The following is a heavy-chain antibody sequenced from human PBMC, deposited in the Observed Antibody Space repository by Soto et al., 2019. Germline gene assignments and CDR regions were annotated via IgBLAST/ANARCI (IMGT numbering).Heavy chain of an antibody. CDR1: GFTFSNYN. CDR2: ILDDGNNK. V-gene: IGHV3-30-3*01. D-gene: IGHD3-10*01. Sequence: QVQLAESGGGVVQSGRSLRLSCAASGFTFSNYNMHWVRQAPGKGLEWVAVILDDGNNKYYADSVKGRFTISRDNSKNTLYLQMNSLRTEDTAVYYCARDDEGGSYCDLGYWGQGTLVTVSS. J-gene: IGHJ4*02. CDR3: ARDDEGGSYCDLGY.